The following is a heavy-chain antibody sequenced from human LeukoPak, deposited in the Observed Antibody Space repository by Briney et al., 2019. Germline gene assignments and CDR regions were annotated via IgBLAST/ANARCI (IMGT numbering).Heavy chain of an antibody. Sequence: PSETLSLTCTVSGGSISSGDYYWSWIRQPPGKGLEWIGYIYYSGSTNYNPSLKSRVTISVDTSKNQFSLKLSSVTAADTAVYYCARALYSGSPWADWFDPWGQGTLVTVSS. D-gene: IGHD1-26*01. CDR2: IYYSGST. J-gene: IGHJ5*02. CDR3: ARALYSGSPWADWFDP. CDR1: GGSISSGDYY. V-gene: IGHV4-61*08.